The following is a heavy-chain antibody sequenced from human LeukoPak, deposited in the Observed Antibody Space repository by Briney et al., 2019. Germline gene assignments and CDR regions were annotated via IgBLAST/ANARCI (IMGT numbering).Heavy chain of an antibody. J-gene: IGHJ6*02. CDR2: INPNSGGT. D-gene: IGHD2-15*01. CDR3: ARDIVATAGYCSGGSCYWYYYGMDA. V-gene: IGHV1-2*02. Sequence: ASVKVSCKASGYTFTGYYMHWVRQAPGQGLEWMGWINPNSGGTNYAQKFQGRVTMTRDTSISTAYMELSRLRSGDTAVYYCARDIVATAGYCSGGSCYWYYYGMDAWGQGTTVTVSS. CDR1: GYTFTGYY.